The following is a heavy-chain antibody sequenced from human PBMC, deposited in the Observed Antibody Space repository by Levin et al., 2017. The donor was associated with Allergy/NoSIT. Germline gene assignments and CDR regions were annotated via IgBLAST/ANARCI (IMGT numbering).Heavy chain of an antibody. CDR3: ARDPPRGVSSDWYPGY. CDR1: GFTFSSYA. CDR2: IDYNGGFT. Sequence: GGSLRLSCAASGFTFSSYAMHWVRQAPGKGLEYVSAIDYNGGFTYYANSVKGRFTISRDNSKNTLYLQMGSLRAEDMAVYYCARDPPRGVSSDWYPGYWGQGTLVTVSS. D-gene: IGHD6-19*01. J-gene: IGHJ4*02. V-gene: IGHV3-64*01.